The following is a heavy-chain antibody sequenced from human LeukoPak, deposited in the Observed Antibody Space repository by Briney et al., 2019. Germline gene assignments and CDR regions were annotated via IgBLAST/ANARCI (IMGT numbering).Heavy chain of an antibody. V-gene: IGHV4-39*07. Sequence: SETLSLTCTVSGGSISSSSYYWGWIRQPPGKGLEWIVSIYYSGSTYYNPSLKSRVTISVDTCKNQFSLKLRSVTAADTAVYYCARELERRGGNWFDPWGQGTLVTVSS. CDR2: IYYSGST. D-gene: IGHD1-1*01. J-gene: IGHJ5*02. CDR3: ARELERRGGNWFDP. CDR1: GGSISSSSYY.